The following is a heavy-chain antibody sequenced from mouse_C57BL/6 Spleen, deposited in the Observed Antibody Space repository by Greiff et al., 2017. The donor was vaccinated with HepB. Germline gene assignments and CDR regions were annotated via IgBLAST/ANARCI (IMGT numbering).Heavy chain of an antibody. V-gene: IGHV1-18*01. J-gene: IGHJ4*01. CDR1: GYTFTDYN. D-gene: IGHD2-10*02. Sequence: EVKLVESGPELVKPGASVKIPCKASGYTFTDYNMDWVKQSHGKSLEWIGDINPNNGGTIYNQKFKGKATLTVDKSSSTAYMELRSLTSEDTAVYYSARGGYGNYDYYAMDYWGQGTSVTVSS. CDR2: INPNNGGT. CDR3: ARGGYGNYDYYAMDY.